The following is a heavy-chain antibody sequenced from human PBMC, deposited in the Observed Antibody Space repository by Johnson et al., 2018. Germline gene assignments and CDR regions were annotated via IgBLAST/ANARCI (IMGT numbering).Heavy chain of an antibody. V-gene: IGHV3-49*05. CDR2: IRSTTYGGTT. Sequence: VQLQQSGGGLVNPGRSLRLSCTASGITFGDYAMSWFRQAPGKGLEWVGFIRSTTYGGTTEYAASVKGRFTISRDDSKSIAYLEMNSLKNEDTAVYYCTRGPNSSGWYSLGDYWGQGTLVTVSS. J-gene: IGHJ4*02. D-gene: IGHD3-22*01. CDR3: TRGPNSSGWYSLGDY. CDR1: GITFGDYA.